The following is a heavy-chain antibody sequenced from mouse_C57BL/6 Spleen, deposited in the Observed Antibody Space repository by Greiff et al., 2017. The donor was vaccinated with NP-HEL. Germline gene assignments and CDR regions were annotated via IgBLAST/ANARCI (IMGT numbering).Heavy chain of an antibody. CDR2: IYPGDGDT. Sequence: VQLQQSGPELVKPGASVKISCKASGYAFSSSWMNWVKQRPGKGLEWIGRIYPGDGDTNYNGKFKGKATLTADKSSSTAYMQLSSLTSEDSAVYFCASSYYGSSFAWFAYWGQGTLVTVSA. J-gene: IGHJ3*01. D-gene: IGHD1-1*01. V-gene: IGHV1-82*01. CDR3: ASSYYGSSFAWFAY. CDR1: GYAFSSSW.